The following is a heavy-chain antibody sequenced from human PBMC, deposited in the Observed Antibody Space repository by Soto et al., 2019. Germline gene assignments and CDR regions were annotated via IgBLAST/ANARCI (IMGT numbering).Heavy chain of an antibody. D-gene: IGHD3-22*01. Sequence: SGPTLVNPTQTLTLTCTFSGFSLSTSGVGVGWIRQPPGKALEWLALIYWDDDKRYSPSLKSRLTITKDTSKNQVVLTMTNKDPVDTATYYCAHRHSSLDSSHPFDYWGQGTLVTVSS. V-gene: IGHV2-5*02. J-gene: IGHJ4*02. CDR1: GFSLSTSGVG. CDR2: IYWDDDK. CDR3: AHRHSSLDSSHPFDY.